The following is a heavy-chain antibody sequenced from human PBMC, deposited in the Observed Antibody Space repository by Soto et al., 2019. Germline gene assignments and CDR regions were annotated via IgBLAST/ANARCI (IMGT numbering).Heavy chain of an antibody. CDR3: GARPANYYFYGMDV. J-gene: IGHJ6*02. D-gene: IGHD6-6*01. CDR2: IYYNGNT. CDR1: GGSISRSSHY. Sequence: SETLSLTCSVCGGSISRSSHYWGWIRQPPGKGLEWIGNIYYNGNTYYNPSLKSRVTISIDTSKDRFSLRLSSVTAADTAVYFCGARPANYYFYGMDVWGQGTTVTVSS. V-gene: IGHV4-39*02.